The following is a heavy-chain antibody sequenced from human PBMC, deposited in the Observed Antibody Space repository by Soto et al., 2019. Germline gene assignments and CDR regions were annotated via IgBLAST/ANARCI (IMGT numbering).Heavy chain of an antibody. D-gene: IGHD3-10*01. Sequence: GGSLRLSCAASGFTFSNYWMSWVRQAPGKGLECVSVIYSGGNTYYADSVKGRFTISRDNSKNTLYLQMNNVRAEDTAVYYCARRHFYGSDWGQGTLVTVSS. V-gene: IGHV3-66*04. J-gene: IGHJ4*02. CDR2: IYSGGNT. CDR1: GFTFSNYW. CDR3: ARRHFYGSD.